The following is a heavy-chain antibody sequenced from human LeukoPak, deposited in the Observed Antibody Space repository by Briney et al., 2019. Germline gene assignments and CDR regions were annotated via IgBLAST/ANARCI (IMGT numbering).Heavy chain of an antibody. V-gene: IGHV4-59*01. D-gene: IGHD2-2*01. CDR1: GGSIRSYN. CDR2: LYYSVTT. J-gene: IGHJ4*02. Sequence: SETLSLTCAVSGGSIRSYNWSWIRQAPGKELEWIGNLYYSVTTNHNPSLKSRVTISGDTSKNQFSLNLSSVTAADTAVYYCARVKGVVARFDYWGRGTLVTVSS. CDR3: ARVKGVVARFDY.